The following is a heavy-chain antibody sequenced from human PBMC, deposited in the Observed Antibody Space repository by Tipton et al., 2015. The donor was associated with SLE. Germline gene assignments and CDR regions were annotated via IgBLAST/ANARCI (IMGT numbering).Heavy chain of an antibody. CDR2: INHSGST. D-gene: IGHD3-10*01. J-gene: IGHJ6*03. Sequence: TLSLTCAVYGGSFSDYYWSWIRQPPGKGLEWIGEINHSGSTNYNPSLKSRVTISVDTSKNQFSLKLSSVTAADTAVYYCARGGAVYYHYYYMDVWGKGTTVTVSS. CDR1: GGSFSDYY. CDR3: ARGGAVYYHYYYMDV. V-gene: IGHV4-34*01.